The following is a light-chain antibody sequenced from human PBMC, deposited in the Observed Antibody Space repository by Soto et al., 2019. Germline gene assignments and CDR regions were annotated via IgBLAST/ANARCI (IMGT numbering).Light chain of an antibody. J-gene: IGKJ1*01. Sequence: EIVLTQYPGTLSLSPGERATLSCRASQSVGSTYLAWYQQKPGQAPRLLIYGASSRATGIPDRFSGSGSGTDFTLTISSLQSEDFAVYYCQQYNDWPWTFGQGTKVDIK. CDR3: QQYNDWPWT. CDR2: GAS. CDR1: QSVGSTY. V-gene: IGKV3-20*01.